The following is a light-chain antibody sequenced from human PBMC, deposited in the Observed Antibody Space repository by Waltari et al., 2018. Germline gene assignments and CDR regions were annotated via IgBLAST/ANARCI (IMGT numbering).Light chain of an antibody. V-gene: IGLV2-14*03. J-gene: IGLJ2*01. Sequence: QSALTQPASVSASPGQSITISCTGTSSDIGGYHYVSWYQPHPGTVPKLMISDVARWPSGVSNRFSGSKSGNTASLTISGLQAEDEADYYCASYTSTNTVIFGGGTKVTVL. CDR2: DVA. CDR1: SSDIGGYHY. CDR3: ASYTSTNTVI.